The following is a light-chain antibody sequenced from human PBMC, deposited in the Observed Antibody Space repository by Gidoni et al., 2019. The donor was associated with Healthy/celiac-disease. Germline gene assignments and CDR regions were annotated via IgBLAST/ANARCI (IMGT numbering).Light chain of an antibody. CDR3: QQYYSTPWT. CDR1: QSVLYNSNNKNY. CDR2: WAS. V-gene: IGKV4-1*01. Sequence: DIVMTQSPDSLAVSLGERATINCKSSQSVLYNSNNKNYLAWYQQKPGQPPKLLIYWASIRESGDPDRFSGSGSGTDFTLTISSLQAEDVAVYYCQQYYSTPWTFGQGTKVEIK. J-gene: IGKJ1*01.